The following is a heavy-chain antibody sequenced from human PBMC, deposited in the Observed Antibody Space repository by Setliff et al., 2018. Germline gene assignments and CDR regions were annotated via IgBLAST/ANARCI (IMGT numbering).Heavy chain of an antibody. J-gene: IGHJ6*03. V-gene: IGHV4-59*08. CDR2: IYYAGST. CDR3: ARADSNTYYYYYYMDV. Sequence: KTSETLSLTCTVSGGSISSYYWSWIRQPPGKGLEWIGCIYYAGSTNYNPSLKSRVTISVDTSKNQFSLKLSSVTAADTAVYYCARADSNTYYYYYYMDVWGKGTTVTVSS. CDR1: GGSISSYY. D-gene: IGHD4-4*01.